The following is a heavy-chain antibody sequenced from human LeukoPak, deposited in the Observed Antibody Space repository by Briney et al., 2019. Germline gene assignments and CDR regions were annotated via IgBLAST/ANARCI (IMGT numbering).Heavy chain of an antibody. CDR1: GGSISSGGYY. V-gene: IGHV4-31*03. CDR3: ARTPYPIAAAGTNWFDP. CDR2: IYYSGST. D-gene: IGHD6-13*01. J-gene: IGHJ5*02. Sequence: SQTLSLTCTVSGGSISSGGYYWSWIRQHPGKGLEWIGYIYYSGSTYYNPSLKSRVTISVDTSKNQFSLKLSSVTAADTAVYYCARTPYPIAAAGTNWFDPWGQGTLVTASS.